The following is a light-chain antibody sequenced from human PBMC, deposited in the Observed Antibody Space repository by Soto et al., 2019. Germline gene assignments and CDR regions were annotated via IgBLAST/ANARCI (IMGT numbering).Light chain of an antibody. J-gene: IGKJ1*01. V-gene: IGKV3-20*01. CDR2: GAS. CDR1: QSVTSSY. Sequence: EIVLTQSPGTLSLSPGERATLSCRASQSVTSSYLAWYQQKPGQAPRLLIYGASSRATGIPDRFSGSGSGTDFTLPISRLEPEDFAVYYCQQYGRSPRTFGQGTKVEIK. CDR3: QQYGRSPRT.